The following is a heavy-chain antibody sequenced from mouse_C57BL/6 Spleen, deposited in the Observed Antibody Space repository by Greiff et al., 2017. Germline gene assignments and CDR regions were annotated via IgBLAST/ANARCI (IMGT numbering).Heavy chain of an antibody. J-gene: IGHJ3*01. CDR2: IWGVGST. CDR1: GFSLTSYG. V-gene: IGHV2-6*01. D-gene: IGHD2-1*01. Sequence: VKLMESGPGLVAPSQSLSITCTVSGFSLTSYGVDWVRQSPGKGLEWLGVIWGVGSTNYNSALKSRLSISKDNSKSQVFLKMNSLQTDDTAMYYCASEGYGNLPFAYWGQGTLVTVSA. CDR3: ASEGYGNLPFAY.